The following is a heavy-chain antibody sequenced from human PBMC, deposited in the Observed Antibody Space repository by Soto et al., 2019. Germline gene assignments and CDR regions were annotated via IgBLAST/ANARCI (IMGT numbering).Heavy chain of an antibody. D-gene: IGHD1-26*01. CDR1: GGSISGGDS. CDR2: IYHNGNT. J-gene: IGHJ4*02. CDR3: ARVKGGSYYVDY. V-gene: IGHV4-30-2*01. Sequence: LSLTCAVSGGSISGGDSWSWIRQPPGKGLEWIGYIYHNGNTYYNPSLKSRVTLSVDRSKNQFSLELKSVTAADTAVYYCARVKGGSYYVDYWGQGTPVTVSS.